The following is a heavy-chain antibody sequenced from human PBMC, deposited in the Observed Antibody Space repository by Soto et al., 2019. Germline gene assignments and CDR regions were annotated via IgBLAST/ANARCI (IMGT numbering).Heavy chain of an antibody. CDR3: ARDNWNGAYYGLDV. CDR1: QFTFNIDA. Sequence: EVQLLESGGGLVQSGESLTLSCVASQFTFNIDAMTWVRQAPGKGLEWVSSMSGSGASIYYADSVKGRFTISRDKSKKTLYLQMYSLRAEDTAVYWCARDNWNGAYYGLDVWGQGTTVTVS. D-gene: IGHD1-20*01. V-gene: IGHV3-23*01. J-gene: IGHJ6*02. CDR2: MSGSGASI.